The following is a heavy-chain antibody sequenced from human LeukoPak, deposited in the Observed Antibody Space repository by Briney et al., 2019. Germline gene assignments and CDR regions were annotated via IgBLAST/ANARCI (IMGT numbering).Heavy chain of an antibody. D-gene: IGHD1-14*01. V-gene: IGHV3-53*04. CDR3: ARSYNRPWLDY. Sequence: GGALRLSCAASGFTVSSSYMSWVRHAPGKGLEWVSIVFSGGSIYYAGSVKGRFTTSRHNSSNTLDLQMNSLRTEDTAMYYCARSYNRPWLDYWGQGTLFT. J-gene: IGHJ4*02. CDR1: GFTVSSSY. CDR2: VFSGGSI.